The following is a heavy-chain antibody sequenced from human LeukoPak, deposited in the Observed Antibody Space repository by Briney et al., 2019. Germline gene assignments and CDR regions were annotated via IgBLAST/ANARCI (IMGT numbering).Heavy chain of an antibody. CDR3: AKDRLGSGSYGLDY. J-gene: IGHJ4*02. V-gene: IGHV3-30*04. Sequence: PGRSLRLSCAASGFTFSSYAMHWVRQAPGKGLEWVAVISYDGSNKYYADSVKGRFTISRDNSKNTLYLQMNSLRAEDTAVYYCAKDRLGSGSYGLDYWGQGTLVTVSS. CDR1: GFTFSSYA. D-gene: IGHD3-10*01. CDR2: ISYDGSNK.